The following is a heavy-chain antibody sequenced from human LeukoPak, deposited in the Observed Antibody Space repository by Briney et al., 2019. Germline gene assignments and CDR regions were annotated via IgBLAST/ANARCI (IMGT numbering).Heavy chain of an antibody. J-gene: IGHJ4*02. CDR1: GGSFSGYY. Sequence: PSETLSLTCAVSGGSFSGYYWSWIRQPPGKGLEWIGEINHSGSTNYNPSLKSRVTISVDTSKKQFSLKLSSVTAADTAVYYCARSGYYDFWSVSYWGQGNLVTVSS. CDR2: INHSGST. CDR3: ARSGYYDFWSVSY. V-gene: IGHV4-34*01. D-gene: IGHD3-3*01.